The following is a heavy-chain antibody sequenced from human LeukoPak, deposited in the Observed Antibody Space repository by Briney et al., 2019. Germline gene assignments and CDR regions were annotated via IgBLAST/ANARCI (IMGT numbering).Heavy chain of an antibody. J-gene: IGHJ4*02. Sequence: SQTLSLTCTVSGGSISSGSYYWSWISQPAGKGLEWIGRIYTSGSTNYNPSLKSRVTISVDTSKNQFSLKLSSVTAADTAVYYCARAHDFWSGYSDVFDYWGQGTLVTVSS. D-gene: IGHD3-3*01. CDR3: ARAHDFWSGYSDVFDY. CDR2: IYTSGST. V-gene: IGHV4-61*02. CDR1: GGSISSGSYY.